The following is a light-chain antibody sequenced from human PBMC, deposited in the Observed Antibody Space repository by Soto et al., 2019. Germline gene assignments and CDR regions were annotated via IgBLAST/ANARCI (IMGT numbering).Light chain of an antibody. CDR1: QSISTF. CDR2: AAS. Sequence: DFQMTQSPSSLSASIGDKVTITCRASQSISTFVNWYQQKPGKAPKLLIYAASSLQIGVPSRFSGSGSGTDFTLTISSLQPEDFATYYCQQSYSTPPLTFGGGTKVEIK. V-gene: IGKV1-39*01. J-gene: IGKJ4*01. CDR3: QQSYSTPPLT.